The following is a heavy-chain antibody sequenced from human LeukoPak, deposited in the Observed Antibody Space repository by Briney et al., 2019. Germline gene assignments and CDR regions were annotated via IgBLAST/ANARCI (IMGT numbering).Heavy chain of an antibody. J-gene: IGHJ4*02. CDR2: ISYDGSNK. CDR3: ATEYSYGPSLADY. CDR1: GFTFSSYA. V-gene: IGHV3-30-3*01. D-gene: IGHD5-18*01. Sequence: GGSLRLSCAAPGFTFSSYAMHWVRQAPGKGLEWVAVISYDGSNKYYADSVKGRFTISRDNSKNTLYLQMNSLRAEDTAVYYCATEYSYGPSLADYWGQGTLVTVSS.